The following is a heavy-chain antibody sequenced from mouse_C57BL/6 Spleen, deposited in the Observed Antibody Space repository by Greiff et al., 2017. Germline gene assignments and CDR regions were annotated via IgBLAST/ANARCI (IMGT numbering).Heavy chain of an antibody. CDR3: ARVSYGKGYYARDY. V-gene: IGHV5-16*01. Sequence: EVMLVESEGGLVQPGSSMKLSCTASGFTFSDYYMAWVRQVPEKGLEWVANINYDGSSTYYLDSLKSRFIISRDNAKNILYLQMSSLKSEDTATYYCARVSYGKGYYARDYWGQGTSVTVSS. D-gene: IGHD1-1*01. CDR1: GFTFSDYY. J-gene: IGHJ4*01. CDR2: INYDGSST.